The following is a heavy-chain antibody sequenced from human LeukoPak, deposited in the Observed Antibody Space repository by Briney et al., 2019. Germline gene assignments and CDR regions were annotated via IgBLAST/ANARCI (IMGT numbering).Heavy chain of an antibody. Sequence: ASVKVSCKASGYTFTSYAMHWVRQAPGQRLEWMGWINAGNGNTKYSQKFQGRVTITRDTSASTAYMELSSLRSEDTAVYYCARVSDSSGYIPYYFDYWGQGTLATVSS. CDR2: INAGNGNT. D-gene: IGHD3-22*01. CDR1: GYTFTSYA. V-gene: IGHV1-3*01. J-gene: IGHJ4*02. CDR3: ARVSDSSGYIPYYFDY.